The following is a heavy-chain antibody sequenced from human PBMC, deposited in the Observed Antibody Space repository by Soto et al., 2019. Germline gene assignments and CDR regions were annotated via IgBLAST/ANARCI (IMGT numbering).Heavy chain of an antibody. J-gene: IGHJ4*02. CDR3: SGTCMIVVELGY. CDR2: ISYDGSNK. D-gene: IGHD3-22*01. V-gene: IGHV3-30-3*01. CDR1: GFTFSSYA. Sequence: PGGSLRLSCAASGFTFSSYAMHWVRQAPGKGLEWVAVISYDGSNKYYADSVKGRFTISRDNSKNTLYLQMNSLRAEDTAVYYCSGTCMIVVELGYWGQGTLVTVSS.